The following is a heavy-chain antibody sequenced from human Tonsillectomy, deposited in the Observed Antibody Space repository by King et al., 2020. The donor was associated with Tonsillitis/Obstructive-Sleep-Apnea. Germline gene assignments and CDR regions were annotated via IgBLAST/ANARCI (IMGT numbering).Heavy chain of an antibody. CDR1: GGSISSGGYY. J-gene: IGHJ6*03. Sequence: QLQESGPGLVKPSQTLSLTCTVSGGSISSGGYYWSWIRQHPGKGLEWIGYIYYSGSTYYNPSLKSLVTISVDTSKNQFSLNLRSVTAADTAVYYCARGREVTVDYSYLDVWGKGTTVTVSS. V-gene: IGHV4-31*01. CDR3: ARGREVTVDYSYLDV. CDR2: IYYSGST.